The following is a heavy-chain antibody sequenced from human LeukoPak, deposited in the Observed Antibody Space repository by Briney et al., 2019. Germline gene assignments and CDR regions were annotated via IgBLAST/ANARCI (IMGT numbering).Heavy chain of an antibody. D-gene: IGHD3-22*01. V-gene: IGHV3-23*01. CDR3: AKDGTYYYDSSGYWGYFDY. CDR1: GFTFSSYA. CDR2: ISGRDSST. Sequence: PGGSLRLSCAASGFTFSSYAMSWVRQAPGKGLEWVSAISGRDSSTYYADSVKGRFTISRDNAKNSLYLQMNSLRAEDTALYYCAKDGTYYYDSSGYWGYFDYWGQGTLVTVSS. J-gene: IGHJ4*02.